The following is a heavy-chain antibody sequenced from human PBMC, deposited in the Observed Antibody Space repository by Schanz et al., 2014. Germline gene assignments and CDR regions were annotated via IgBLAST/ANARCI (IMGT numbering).Heavy chain of an antibody. J-gene: IGHJ4*02. CDR2: ISTSGTYM. D-gene: IGHD5-18*01. CDR3: VRVSFADPRLYRGMDRDIDY. CDR1: GFAFSSFA. Sequence: EVQLMESGGGLVKPGGSLRLSCVASGFAFSSFAMTWVRQAPGRGLEWVSSISTSGTYMYIADSLKGRLTISRDDAKKTMYLQMNILRAEDTEVYCCVRVSFADPRLYRGMDRDIDYWGQGTLVTVSS. V-gene: IGHV3-21*01.